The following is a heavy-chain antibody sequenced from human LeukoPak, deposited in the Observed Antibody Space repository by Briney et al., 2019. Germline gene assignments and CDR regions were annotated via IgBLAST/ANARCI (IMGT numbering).Heavy chain of an antibody. J-gene: IGHJ4*02. D-gene: IGHD6-19*01. V-gene: IGHV1-46*01. CDR3: ARAAIAVAGTFDY. Sequence: ASVKVSCKASGGTFSSYVINWVRQAPGQGLEWMGIINPSGGSTSYAQKFQGRVTMTRDTSTSTVYMELSSLRSEDTAVYYCARAAIAVAGTFDYWGQGTLVTVSS. CDR1: GGTFSSYV. CDR2: INPSGGST.